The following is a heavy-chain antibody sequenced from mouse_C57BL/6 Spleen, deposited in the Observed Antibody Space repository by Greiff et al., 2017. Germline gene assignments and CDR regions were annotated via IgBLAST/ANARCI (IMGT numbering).Heavy chain of an antibody. J-gene: IGHJ2*01. D-gene: IGHD2-10*01. V-gene: IGHV1-15*01. CDR2: IDPETGGT. CDR1: GYTFTDYE. Sequence: QVQLQQSGAELVRPGASVTLSCKASGYTFTDYEMHWVKQTPVHGLEWIGAIDPETGGTAYNQKFKGKAILTADKSSSTAYMELRSLTSEDSAVYYCTRAYYTVLDYWGQGTTLTVSS. CDR3: TRAYYTVLDY.